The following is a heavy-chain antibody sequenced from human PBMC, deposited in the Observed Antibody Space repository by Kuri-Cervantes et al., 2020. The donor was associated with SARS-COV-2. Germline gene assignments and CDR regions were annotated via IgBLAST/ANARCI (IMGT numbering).Heavy chain of an antibody. Sequence: SETLSLTCTVSGGSISSSSYYWGWIRQPPGKGLEWIGYIYYSGSTNYNPSLKSRVTISVDTSKNQFSLKLSSVTAADTAVYYCARARRDGYKGPLDWGQGTLVTVSS. D-gene: IGHD5-24*01. CDR3: ARARRDGYKGPLD. J-gene: IGHJ4*02. V-gene: IGHV4-61*05. CDR2: IYYSGST. CDR1: GGSISSSSYY.